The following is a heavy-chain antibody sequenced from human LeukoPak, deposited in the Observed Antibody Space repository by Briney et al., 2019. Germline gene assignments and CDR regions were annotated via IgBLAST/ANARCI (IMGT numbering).Heavy chain of an antibody. V-gene: IGHV3-11*01. CDR1: GFTFSDYY. CDR2: ISSSGSTI. Sequence: GGSLRLSGAASGFTFSDYYMSWIRQAPGKGLEWVSYISSSGSTIYYADSVKGRFTISRDNAKNSLYLQMNSLRAEDTAVYYCARDDPGSFPPYFDYWGQGTLVTVSS. D-gene: IGHD2-21*01. CDR3: ARDDPGSFPPYFDY. J-gene: IGHJ4*02.